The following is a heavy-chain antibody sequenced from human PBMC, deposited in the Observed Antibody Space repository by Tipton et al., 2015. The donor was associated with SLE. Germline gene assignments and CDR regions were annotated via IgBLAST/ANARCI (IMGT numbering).Heavy chain of an antibody. CDR2: VHSSGST. J-gene: IGHJ5*02. V-gene: IGHV4-59*11. CDR1: GGSISSHY. CDR3: ATSGYDFLSCFDP. Sequence: TLSLTCTVSGGSISSHYWSWIRQPPGKRLEWIGHVHSSGSTFYNPSLKSRLSISMDTSKNQVSLRMTSVTAADTAVYYCATSGYDFLSCFDPLGQGPPVAVSS. D-gene: IGHD5-12*01.